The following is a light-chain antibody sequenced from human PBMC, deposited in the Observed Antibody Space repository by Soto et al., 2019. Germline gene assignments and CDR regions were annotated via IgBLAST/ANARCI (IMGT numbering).Light chain of an antibody. CDR1: QSVSSSY. J-gene: IGKJ2*01. Sequence: EIVLTQSPDTLSLSPGERATLSCRASQSVSSSYLAWYQQNPGQAPRVLIYGASSRATGIPDRFSGSGSGTDFTLTISRLEPEDFAVYYCQQYATLPNTFGQGTKLDIK. V-gene: IGKV3-20*01. CDR3: QQYATLPNT. CDR2: GAS.